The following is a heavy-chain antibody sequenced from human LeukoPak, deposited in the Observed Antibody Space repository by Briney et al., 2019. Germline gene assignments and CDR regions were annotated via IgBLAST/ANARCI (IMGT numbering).Heavy chain of an antibody. D-gene: IGHD3-22*01. V-gene: IGHV4-59*08. CDR1: GGSISSYY. CDR3: ARIQSVVAPFDY. J-gene: IGHJ4*02. CDR2: IYYSGST. Sequence: SETLSLTCTVSGGSISSYYCSSIRQPPGKGLEWIGYIYYSGSTNYNPSLKSRVTVSLDTSTNQFSLKLSSVTAADTAVYYCARIQSVVAPFDYWGQGTLVTVSS.